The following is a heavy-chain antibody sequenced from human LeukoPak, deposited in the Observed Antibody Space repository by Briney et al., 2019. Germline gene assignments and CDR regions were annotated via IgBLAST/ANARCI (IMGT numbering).Heavy chain of an antibody. D-gene: IGHD3-10*01. CDR1: GGSISSGGYY. CDR3: ARDSDYYGSGSYFGYYYYGMDV. Sequence: PSETLSLTCTVSGGSISSGGYYWSWIRQHPGKGLEWIGYIYYSGSTYYNPSLKSRVTISVDTSKNQFSLKLSSVTAADTAVYYCARDSDYYGSGSYFGYYYYGMDVWGQGTTVTVSS. J-gene: IGHJ6*02. CDR2: IYYSGST. V-gene: IGHV4-31*03.